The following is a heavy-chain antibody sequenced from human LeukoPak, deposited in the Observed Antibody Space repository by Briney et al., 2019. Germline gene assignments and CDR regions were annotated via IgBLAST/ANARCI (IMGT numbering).Heavy chain of an antibody. CDR2: INSDGSST. V-gene: IGHV3-74*01. J-gene: IGHJ4*02. CDR1: GFTFSSYW. D-gene: IGHD3-22*01. CDR3: AKTRVMIVVLYYFDY. Sequence: GGSLRLSCAASGFTFSSYWMHWVRQAPGKGLVWVSRINSDGSSTNYADSVKGRFTISRDNSKNTLYLQMNSLRAEDTAVYYCAKTRVMIVVLYYFDYWGQGTLVTVSS.